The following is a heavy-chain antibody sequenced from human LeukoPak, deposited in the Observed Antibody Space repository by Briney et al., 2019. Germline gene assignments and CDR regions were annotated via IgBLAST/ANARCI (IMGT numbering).Heavy chain of an antibody. CDR2: IYYSGST. Sequence: SETLSLTCTVSGGSISTSSYYWGWIRQPPGKGLECIGNIYYSGSTYYNPSLKSRVTMSVDTSKNQFSLKLRSVTAADTAVYYCARDVGYGSGIQGFDYWGQGTLVTVSS. CDR3: ARDVGYGSGIQGFDY. D-gene: IGHD3-10*01. J-gene: IGHJ4*02. CDR1: GGSISTSSYY. V-gene: IGHV4-39*07.